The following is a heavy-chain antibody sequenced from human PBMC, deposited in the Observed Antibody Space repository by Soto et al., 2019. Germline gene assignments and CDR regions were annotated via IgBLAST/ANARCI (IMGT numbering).Heavy chain of an antibody. J-gene: IGHJ6*02. CDR2: INAGNGNT. V-gene: IGHV1-3*01. CDR1: GYTFTSYA. Sequence: QVQLVQSGAEVKKPGASVKVSCKASGYTFTSYAMHWVRQAPGQRLEWMGWINAGNGNTRYSQKFQGRVTITRDTSASTAYMELSSLRSEDTAVYYCAREGRELPYYYYGMDVWGQGTTVTVSS. CDR3: AREGRELPYYYYGMDV. D-gene: IGHD1-26*01.